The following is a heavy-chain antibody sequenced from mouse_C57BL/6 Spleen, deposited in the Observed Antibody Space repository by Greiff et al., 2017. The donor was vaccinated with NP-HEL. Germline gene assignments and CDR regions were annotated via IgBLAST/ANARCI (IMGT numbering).Heavy chain of an antibody. CDR2: IYPGSGST. J-gene: IGHJ3*01. D-gene: IGHD3-2*02. CDR1: GYTFTSYW. Sequence: VQLQQPGAELVKPGASVKMSCKASGYTFTSYWITWVKQRPGQGLEWIGDIYPGSGSTNYNEKFKSKATLTVDTSSSTAYMQLSSLTSEDSAVYYCARWDSSGPWFAYWGQGTLVTVSA. CDR3: ARWDSSGPWFAY. V-gene: IGHV1-55*01.